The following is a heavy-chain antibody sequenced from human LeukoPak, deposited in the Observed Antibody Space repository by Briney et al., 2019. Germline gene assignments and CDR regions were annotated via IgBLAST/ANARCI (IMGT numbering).Heavy chain of an antibody. J-gene: IGHJ4*02. V-gene: IGHV1-46*01. CDR2: INPSGGST. CDR3: ARVDTAMGPDY. Sequence: ASVKVSCKASGYTFTGYYMHWVRQAPGQGLEWMGIINPSGGSTSYAQKFQDRVTMTRDTSTSTVFMELSSLRSEDTAVYYCARVDTAMGPDYWGQGTLVTVSS. D-gene: IGHD5-18*01. CDR1: GYTFTGYY.